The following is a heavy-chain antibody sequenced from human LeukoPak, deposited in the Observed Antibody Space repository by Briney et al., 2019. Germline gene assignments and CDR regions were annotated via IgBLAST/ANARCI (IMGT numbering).Heavy chain of an antibody. CDR1: GFTFSTYS. CDR2: IRSSSRHI. Sequence: GGSLRLSCTASGFTFSTYSMNWVRQAPGKGLEWISSIRSSSRHIYYADSVRGRFTISRDDAKNSLYLQMNSLRADDTAVYYCARDMATVTTAYFQYWGQGTLVTVSS. V-gene: IGHV3-21*01. CDR3: ARDMATVTTAYFQY. J-gene: IGHJ1*01. D-gene: IGHD4-11*01.